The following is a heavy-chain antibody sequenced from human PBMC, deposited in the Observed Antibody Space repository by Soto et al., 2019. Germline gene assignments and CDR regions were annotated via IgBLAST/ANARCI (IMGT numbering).Heavy chain of an antibody. CDR2: ISGYNGDT. D-gene: IGHD2-8*01. CDR1: GYTFSRYG. V-gene: IGHV1-18*01. CDR3: AKNGQPPYYYYGMDV. J-gene: IGHJ6*02. Sequence: QGQLVQSGPEVKKPGASVKVSCKASGYTFSRYGISRVRQAPGQGLEWMGWISGYNGDTKYVQKVQGRVTMTIDTSTYTAYMELRSLTSDDTAIYYCAKNGQPPYYYYGMDVWGQGTTVTVSS.